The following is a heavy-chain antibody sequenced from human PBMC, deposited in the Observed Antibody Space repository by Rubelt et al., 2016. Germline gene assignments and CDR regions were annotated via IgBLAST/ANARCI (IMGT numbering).Heavy chain of an antibody. CDR2: INPSGGST. Sequence: QVQLVQSGAEVKKPGASVKVSCKASGYTFTSHYMHWVRQAPGQGLEWMGIINPSGGSTSYEQKCQGRVTMTRDTSTSTVYMELRSLRPEDTAVYYCARSPRYDFEDNWFDPWGQGTLVTVSS. CDR1: GYTFTSHY. CDR3: ARSPRYDFEDNWFDP. D-gene: IGHD3-3*01. J-gene: IGHJ5*02. V-gene: IGHV1-46*01.